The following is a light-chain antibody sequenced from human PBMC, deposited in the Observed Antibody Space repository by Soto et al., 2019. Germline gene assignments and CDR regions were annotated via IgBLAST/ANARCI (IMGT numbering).Light chain of an antibody. J-gene: IGKJ1*01. Sequence: DIQMTQSPSSLSASIGDRVTISCRASRTIDKNLNWYQQKPGKAPNLLIYGTSNLQNGVPTRFSGSGSGTDFTLTVNSLQPEDFAVYFCQQSYGSPWTFGLGTKVDIK. CDR2: GTS. V-gene: IGKV1-39*01. CDR3: QQSYGSPWT. CDR1: RTIDKN.